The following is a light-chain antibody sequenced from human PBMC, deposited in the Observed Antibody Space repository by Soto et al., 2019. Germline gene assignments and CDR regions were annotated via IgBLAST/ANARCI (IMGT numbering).Light chain of an antibody. V-gene: IGKV1-5*01. CDR3: HQYQSYSSS. CDR1: QSVFIW. CDR2: DAS. J-gene: IGKJ2*03. Sequence: DIQLTQSPSIVSASLGDRVTISCRASQSVFIWLAWYKQKRGKAPKLLIYDASALETGVPPRFSGSGFETEFTLSIDGLESDDFAVYFCHQYQSYSSSFGQGTELEI.